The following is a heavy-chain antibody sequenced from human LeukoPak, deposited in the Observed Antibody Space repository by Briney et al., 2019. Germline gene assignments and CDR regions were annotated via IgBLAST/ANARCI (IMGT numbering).Heavy chain of an antibody. V-gene: IGHV3-49*03. CDR2: IRSKAYGGTT. Sequence: GGSLRLSCTASGFTFGDYAMSWLRQAPGKGLEWVGFIRSKAYGGTTEYAASVKGRFTISRDDSKSIAYLQMNSLKTEDTAVYYCTRGLYSGYSNWFDPWGQGTLVTVSS. J-gene: IGHJ5*02. CDR3: TRGLYSGYSNWFDP. CDR1: GFTFGDYA. D-gene: IGHD5-12*01.